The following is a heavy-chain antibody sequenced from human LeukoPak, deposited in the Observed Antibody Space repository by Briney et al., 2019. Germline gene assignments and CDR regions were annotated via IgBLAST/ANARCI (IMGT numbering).Heavy chain of an antibody. V-gene: IGHV3-7*01. CDR1: GLTFSSYW. CDR2: IKQDGSEK. Sequence: GGSLRLSCAASGLTFSSYWMSWVRQAPGKGLEWVANIKQDGSEKYYVDSVKGRFTISRDNAKNSLYLQMNSLRAEDTAVYYCARDRGDYMDVWGKGTTVTVSS. D-gene: IGHD3-10*01. J-gene: IGHJ6*03. CDR3: ARDRGDYMDV.